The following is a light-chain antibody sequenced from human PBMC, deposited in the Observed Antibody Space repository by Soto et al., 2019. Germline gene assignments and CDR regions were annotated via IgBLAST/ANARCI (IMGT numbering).Light chain of an antibody. CDR3: QQYNSYPWT. J-gene: IGKJ1*01. Sequence: DIQMTQSPSTLSASVGARVPITCRARQSISSWLAWYPQNPGKAPKLLIYKASSLESGVPSRFSGSGSGTEITLTISSLQPDDFATYYCQQYNSYPWTLG. CDR2: KAS. CDR1: QSISSW. V-gene: IGKV1-5*03.